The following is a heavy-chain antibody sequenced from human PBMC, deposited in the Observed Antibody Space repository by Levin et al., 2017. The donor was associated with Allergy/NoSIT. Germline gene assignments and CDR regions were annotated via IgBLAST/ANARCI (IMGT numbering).Heavy chain of an antibody. Sequence: PSETLSLTCSVSGASIGTGGYYWTWIRQHPGKGLEWIGYIHYIGGAYYTPSLKSRDTISLDTSKNQFSLSLNSVTAADTAVYFCASMVEGSGGFFDIWGQGIMVAVSS. CDR2: IHYIGGA. J-gene: IGHJ3*02. CDR1: GASIGTGGYY. D-gene: IGHD4/OR15-4a*01. V-gene: IGHV4-31*03. CDR3: ASMVEGSGGFFDI.